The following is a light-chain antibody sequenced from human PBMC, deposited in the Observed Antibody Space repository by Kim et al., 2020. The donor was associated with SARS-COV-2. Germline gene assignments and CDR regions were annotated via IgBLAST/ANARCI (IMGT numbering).Light chain of an antibody. V-gene: IGKV3-20*01. CDR2: GAS. Sequence: ETVLTQSPGTLSLSPGERATLSCRASQSVSSSYLAWYQQKPGQAPRLLMHGASSRATGIPDRFSGSGSGTDFTLTISRLEPEDFAVYYCQHYGGSPRTFGQGTKLEI. CDR3: QHYGGSPRT. J-gene: IGKJ2*01. CDR1: QSVSSSY.